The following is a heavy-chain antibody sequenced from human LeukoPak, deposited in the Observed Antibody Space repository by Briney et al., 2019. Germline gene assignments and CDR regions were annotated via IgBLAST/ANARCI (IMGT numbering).Heavy chain of an antibody. V-gene: IGHV4-31*03. CDR1: GYSVTRDGYY. CDR3: ARDVVVTASPDAFDI. CDR2: ISNSGTA. D-gene: IGHD2-21*02. Sequence: SETLSLTCSVSGYSVTRDGYYWAWIRQHPGKGLQWIAYISNSGTASFNPSLESRVPISVDTSYNQFSLRLNSVTAADTAVYYCARDVVVTASPDAFDIWGQGTMVIVSS. J-gene: IGHJ3*02.